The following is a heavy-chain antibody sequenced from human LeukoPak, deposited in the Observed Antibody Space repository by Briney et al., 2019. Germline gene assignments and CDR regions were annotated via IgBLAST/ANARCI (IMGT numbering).Heavy chain of an antibody. CDR1: GGSVSSYY. Sequence: PSETLSLTCTVSGGSVSSYYWSWIRQPPGKGLEWIGYIYFSGSTNYNPSLKSRATILVETSKNQFSLKLNSVTAADTAVYYCARAPGSGWYAFDSWGQGTLVTVSS. CDR2: IYFSGST. CDR3: ARAPGSGWYAFDS. J-gene: IGHJ4*02. V-gene: IGHV4-59*02. D-gene: IGHD6-19*01.